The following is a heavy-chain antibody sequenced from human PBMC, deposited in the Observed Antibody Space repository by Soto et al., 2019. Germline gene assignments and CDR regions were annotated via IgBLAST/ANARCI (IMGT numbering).Heavy chain of an antibody. CDR3: ARDLSWGSNWYYYMDV. J-gene: IGHJ6*03. V-gene: IGHV3-48*01. CDR1: GFILSDCA. CDR2: ISSSSSVI. D-gene: IGHD7-27*01. Sequence: EVQLVESGGGLVQPGGSLRLSCATSGFILSDCAMNWVRQAPGKGLEWVSYISSSSSVIDYADSVKGRFTVSRDNARNSPYLRMNSLRAEDTAVYYCARDLSWGSNWYYYMDVWCKGTTVTVSS.